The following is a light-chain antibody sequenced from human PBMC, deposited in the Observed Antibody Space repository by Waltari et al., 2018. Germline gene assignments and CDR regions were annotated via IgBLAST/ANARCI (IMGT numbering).Light chain of an antibody. V-gene: IGKV3-20*01. CDR3: QHYVRLPVS. J-gene: IGKJ1*01. Sequence: IVLTQSPGTLAISPGERGTLFCRASPSVSRSFAWYQQKPGQAPRLLIYGASSRATGVADRFSGSGSGTDFSLTISRLEPEDFAVYYCQHYVRLPVSFGQGTKVEIK. CDR2: GAS. CDR1: PSVSRS.